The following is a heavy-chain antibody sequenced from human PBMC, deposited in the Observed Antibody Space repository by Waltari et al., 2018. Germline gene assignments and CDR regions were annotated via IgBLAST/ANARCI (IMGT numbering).Heavy chain of an antibody. CDR1: GGSLRVYY. Sequence: QVHLPQWGAGLLRPSETLSLICAVYGGSLRVYYLGWIRQPPGTGLEWIGEINHSPNSNYNPSLRSRVHMSIDTSQNQFSLQLTSVTAADTGVYYCVRLEDCTGPGGNCYSGAPFAVDVWGQGTTVTVPS. J-gene: IGHJ6*02. V-gene: IGHV4-34*01. CDR2: INHSPNS. D-gene: IGHD2-8*02. CDR3: VRLEDCTGPGGNCYSGAPFAVDV.